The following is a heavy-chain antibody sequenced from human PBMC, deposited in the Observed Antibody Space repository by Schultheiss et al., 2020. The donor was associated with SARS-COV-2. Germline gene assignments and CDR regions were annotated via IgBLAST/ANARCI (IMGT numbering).Heavy chain of an antibody. CDR1: GFTFSSYE. CDR2: ISGSGGST. CDR3: ARFRGTGTTRYFDY. V-gene: IGHV3-23*01. J-gene: IGHJ4*02. Sequence: GGSLRLSCAASGFTFSSYEMNWVRQAPGKGLEWVSAISGSGGSTYYADSVKGRFTISRDNSKNTLYLQMNSLRAEDTAVYYCARFRGTGTTRYFDYWGQGTLVTVSS. D-gene: IGHD1-1*01.